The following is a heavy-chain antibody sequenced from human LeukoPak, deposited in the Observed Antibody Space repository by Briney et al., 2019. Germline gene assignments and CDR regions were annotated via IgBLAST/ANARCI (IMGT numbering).Heavy chain of an antibody. Sequence: PGGSLRLSCAASGFTFSSYSVNWVRQAPGKGLEWVSSISSSSSYIYYADSVKGRFTISRDNAKNSLYLQMNSLRAEDTAVYYCARAAYYDILTGPFDYWGQGTLVTVSS. J-gene: IGHJ4*02. V-gene: IGHV3-21*01. D-gene: IGHD3-9*01. CDR1: GFTFSSYS. CDR3: ARAAYYDILTGPFDY. CDR2: ISSSSSYI.